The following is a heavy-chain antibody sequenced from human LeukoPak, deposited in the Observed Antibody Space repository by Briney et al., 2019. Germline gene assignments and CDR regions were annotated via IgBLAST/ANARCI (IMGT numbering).Heavy chain of an antibody. CDR1: GYSISIGYY. CDR3: ATIYGDYYFDY. CDR2: IYHSGST. J-gene: IGHJ4*02. V-gene: IGHV4-38-2*01. D-gene: IGHD4-17*01. Sequence: SETLSLTCAVSGYSISIGYYWGWIRQPPGKGLEWIGSIYHSGSTYYNPSLKSRVTISVDTSKNQFSLKLSSVTAADTAVYYCATIYGDYYFDYWGQGTLVTVSS.